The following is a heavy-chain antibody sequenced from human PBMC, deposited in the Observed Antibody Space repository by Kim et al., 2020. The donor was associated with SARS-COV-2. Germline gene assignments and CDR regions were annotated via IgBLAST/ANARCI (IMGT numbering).Heavy chain of an antibody. D-gene: IGHD4-17*01. J-gene: IGHJ6*02. CDR2: IYPDDSDT. Sequence: GESLKISCKGSGYRFTSYWIGWVRQMPGKGLEWMGIIYPDDSDTRYSPSFQGQVTISADRSISTAYLQWSSLKASDSAMYYCSRHRRLRSDDLDVWGQGTTVTVSS. V-gene: IGHV5-51*01. CDR3: SRHRRLRSDDLDV. CDR1: GYRFTSYW.